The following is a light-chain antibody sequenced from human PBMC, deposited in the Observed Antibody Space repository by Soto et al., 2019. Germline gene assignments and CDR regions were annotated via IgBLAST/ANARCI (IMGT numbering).Light chain of an antibody. CDR1: QSITNN. CDR2: AAS. V-gene: IGKV1-39*01. CDR3: QQTYSAPYS. J-gene: IGKJ2*01. Sequence: DIQMTQSPSSLSASVGDRVTITCRASQSITNNLNWYQQKPGKAPKLLIYAASSLENGVPSSFSGSGSGTDFTLTISSLQPDDFATYYCQQTYSAPYSFGQGTKLEIK.